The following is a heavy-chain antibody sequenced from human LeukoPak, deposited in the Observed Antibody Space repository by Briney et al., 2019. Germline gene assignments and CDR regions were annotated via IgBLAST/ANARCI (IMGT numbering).Heavy chain of an antibody. Sequence: PGRSLRLSCAASGFTFSSYGMHWVRQAPGKGLEWVSVIYSGGSTYYADSVKGRFTISRDNSKNTLYLQMNSLRAEDTAVYYCAREHYFYYMDGWGKGTTVTVSS. CDR2: IYSGGST. CDR3: AREHYFYYMDG. CDR1: GFTFSSYG. J-gene: IGHJ6*03. V-gene: IGHV3-66*01.